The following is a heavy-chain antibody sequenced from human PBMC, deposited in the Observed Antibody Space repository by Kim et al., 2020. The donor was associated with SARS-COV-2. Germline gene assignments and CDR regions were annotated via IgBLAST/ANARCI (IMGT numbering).Heavy chain of an antibody. CDR1: GYNFSNYA. CDR2: INTNTGNP. J-gene: IGHJ4*02. V-gene: IGHV7-4-1*02. Sequence: ASVKVSCKASGYNFSNYAMNWVRQAPGQGLEWMGWINTNTGNPTYAQGFTGRFVFSLDTSVSTAYLQISSLKAEDTAVYYCARESSAYYYDNSGYYPFDYWGQGTLVTVSS. CDR3: ARESSAYYYDNSGYYPFDY. D-gene: IGHD3-22*01.